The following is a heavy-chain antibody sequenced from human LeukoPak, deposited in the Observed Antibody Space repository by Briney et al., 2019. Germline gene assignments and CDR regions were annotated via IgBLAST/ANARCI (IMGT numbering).Heavy chain of an antibody. V-gene: IGHV1-2*02. CDR3: AREVGSSSSAFDY. J-gene: IGHJ4*02. CDR1: GYTFTGYY. Sequence: ASVKVSCKASGYTFTGYYMHWVRQAPGQGLEWMGWIKPNTGGTNYAQKFQGRGTITRDTSISTAYVVLSRLRSDDTAVYYCAREVGSSSSAFDYWGQGTLVTVSS. CDR2: IKPNTGGT. D-gene: IGHD6-6*01.